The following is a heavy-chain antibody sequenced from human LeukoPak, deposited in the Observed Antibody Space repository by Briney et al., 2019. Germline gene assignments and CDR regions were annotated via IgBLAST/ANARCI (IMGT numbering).Heavy chain of an antibody. CDR2: INPNSGGT. D-gene: IGHD3-16*01. CDR3: ARVEGGGRRGYWFDP. CDR1: GYTFTGYY. V-gene: IGHV1-2*02. J-gene: IGHJ5*02. Sequence: ASVKVSCKASGYTFTGYYIHWVRQAPGQGLEWMGWINPNSGGTNYAQNFQGRVTMTGDMSITTAYMELTRLRSDDTAVYYCARVEGGGRRGYWFDPWGQGTLVTVSS.